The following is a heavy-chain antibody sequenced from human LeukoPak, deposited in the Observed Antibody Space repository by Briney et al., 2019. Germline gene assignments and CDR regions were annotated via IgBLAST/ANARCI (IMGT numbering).Heavy chain of an antibody. Sequence: GGSLRLSCAASGFPFSTYWMSWVRQAPGKGLEWVANINQDGTETYYVDSVKGRFTISRDYAKNSLYLQMNSLRVEDTAVYYCARDPYSGTYGNTYYYYMDVWGKGTTVTISS. V-gene: IGHV3-7*01. CDR2: INQDGTET. CDR1: GFPFSTYW. J-gene: IGHJ6*03. CDR3: ARDPYSGTYGNTYYYYMDV. D-gene: IGHD1-26*01.